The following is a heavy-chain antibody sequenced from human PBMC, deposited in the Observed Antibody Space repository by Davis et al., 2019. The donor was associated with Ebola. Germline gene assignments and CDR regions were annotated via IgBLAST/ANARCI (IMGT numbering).Heavy chain of an antibody. J-gene: IGHJ4*02. D-gene: IGHD6-19*01. CDR1: GGTFSSYA. V-gene: IGHV1-69*13. CDR2: IIPIFGTA. CDR3: AGDGAVAGTPLPHDY. Sequence: SVKVSCKASGGTFSSYAISWVRQAPGQGLEWMGGIIPIFGTANYAQKFQGRVTITADESTSTAYMELSSLRSEDTAVYYCAGDGAVAGTPLPHDYWGQGTLVTVSS.